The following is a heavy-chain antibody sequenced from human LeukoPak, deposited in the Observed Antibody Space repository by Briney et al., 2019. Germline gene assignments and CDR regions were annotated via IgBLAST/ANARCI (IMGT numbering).Heavy chain of an antibody. CDR1: GGSFSGYY. J-gene: IGHJ4*02. D-gene: IGHD3-22*01. CDR2: INHSGST. CDR3: ARQYSGGYYYFDN. Sequence: SETLSLTCAVYGGSFSGYYWSWIRQPPGKGLEWIGEINHSGSTNYNPSLKSRVTISVDTSKNQFSLKLSSVTAADTAVYYCARQYSGGYYYFDNGGQGILVTVSS. V-gene: IGHV4-34*01.